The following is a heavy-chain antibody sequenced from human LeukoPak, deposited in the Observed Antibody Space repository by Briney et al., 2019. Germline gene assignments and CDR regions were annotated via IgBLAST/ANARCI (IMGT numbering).Heavy chain of an antibody. J-gene: IGHJ4*02. Sequence: SETLSLTCAVYGGSFSGYYWSWIRQPPGKGLEWIGEINLSGSANYNPSLKSRVTISVDTSKNQFSLKLSSVTAADTAVYYCARDPIAGRVGYYFDYWGQGTLVTVSS. D-gene: IGHD6-13*01. V-gene: IGHV4-34*01. CDR1: GGSFSGYY. CDR3: ARDPIAGRVGYYFDY. CDR2: INLSGSA.